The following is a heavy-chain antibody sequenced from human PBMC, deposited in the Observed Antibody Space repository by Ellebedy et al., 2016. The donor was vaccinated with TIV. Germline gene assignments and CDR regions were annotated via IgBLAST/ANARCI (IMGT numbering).Heavy chain of an antibody. CDR3: ARDRDGVFDY. V-gene: IGHV3-13*05. CDR2: IGTAADP. D-gene: IGHD3-10*01. Sequence: GESLKISCAASGFTFSRYDMNWVRQPTGKGLEWVSAIGTAADPHYPGSVKGRFTISRDNSKNTLYLQMNSLRPEDTAVYYCARDRDGVFDYWGQGTLVTVSS. CDR1: GFTFSRYD. J-gene: IGHJ4*02.